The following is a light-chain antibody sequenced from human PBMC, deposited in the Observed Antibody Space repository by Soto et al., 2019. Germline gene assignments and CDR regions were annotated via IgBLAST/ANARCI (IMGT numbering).Light chain of an antibody. Sequence: QSVLTQPPSVSGAPGQRVTISCTGSSSNIGAGFDVHWYQQLPGTVPKLLIYANNNRPSGVPDRFSGSKSGTSASLAIAGLHAEDEANCYCQSYDNSLGVSVVFGGGTKLTVL. CDR2: ANN. CDR1: SSNIGAGFD. J-gene: IGLJ2*01. CDR3: QSYDNSLGVSVV. V-gene: IGLV1-40*01.